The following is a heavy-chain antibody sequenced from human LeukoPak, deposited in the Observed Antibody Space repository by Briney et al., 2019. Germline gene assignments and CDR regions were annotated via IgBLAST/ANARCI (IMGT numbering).Heavy chain of an antibody. CDR3: ARDTYCSGGSCYQQSYYYGMDV. V-gene: IGHV1-18*04. J-gene: IGHJ6*04. CDR1: GYTFTSYG. CDR2: ISAYNGNT. Sequence: GASVKVSCKASGYTFTSYGISWVRQAPGQGLEWMGWISAYNGNTNYAQKLQGRVTMTTDTSTSTAYMELRSLRSDDTAVYYCARDTYCSGGSCYQQSYYYGMDVRGKGTTVTVSS. D-gene: IGHD2-15*01.